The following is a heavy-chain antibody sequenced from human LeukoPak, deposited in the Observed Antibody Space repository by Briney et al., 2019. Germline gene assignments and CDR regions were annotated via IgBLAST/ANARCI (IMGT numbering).Heavy chain of an antibody. V-gene: IGHV1-69*04. CDR1: GGTFSSYA. D-gene: IGHD4-23*01. CDR3: ARYDYGGNPPLDY. Sequence: SVKVSCKASGGTFSSYAISWVRQAPGQGLEWMGRIIPILGIANYAQKFQGRVTITADKSTSTAYMELSSLRSEDTAVYYCARYDYGGNPPLDYWGQGTLVTVSS. CDR2: IIPILGIA. J-gene: IGHJ4*02.